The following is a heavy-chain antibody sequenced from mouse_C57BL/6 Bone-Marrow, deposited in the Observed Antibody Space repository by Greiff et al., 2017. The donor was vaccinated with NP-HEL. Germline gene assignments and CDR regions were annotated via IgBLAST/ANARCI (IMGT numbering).Heavy chain of an antibody. D-gene: IGHD1-1*01. CDR2: IDPSDSET. V-gene: IGHV1-52*01. CDR3: ARRSYGSSYEYFDV. CDR1: GYTFTSYW. J-gene: IGHJ1*03. Sequence: QVHVKQPGAELVRPGSSVKLSCKASGYTFTSYWMHWVKQRPIQGLEWIGNIDPSDSETHYNQKFKDKATLTVDKSSSTAYMQLSSLTSEDSAVYYCARRSYGSSYEYFDVWGTGTTVTVSS.